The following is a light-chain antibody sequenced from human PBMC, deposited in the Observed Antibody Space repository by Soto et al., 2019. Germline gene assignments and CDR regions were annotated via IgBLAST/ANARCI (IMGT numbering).Light chain of an antibody. CDR1: SSDIGTYNF. CDR3: SSHAARHVL. V-gene: IGLV2-23*02. CDR2: EVS. Sequence: QSALTQPASVSGSPGQSITISCTGTSSDIGTYNFVSWYQQHPGQAPKLMIYEVSERPSGISNRFSGSKSGNTASLTISGLQAEDEADYYFSSHAARHVLFGGGTKLTVL. J-gene: IGLJ2*01.